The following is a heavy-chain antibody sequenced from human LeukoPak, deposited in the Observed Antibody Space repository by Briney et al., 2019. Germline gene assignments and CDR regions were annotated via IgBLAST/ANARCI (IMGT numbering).Heavy chain of an antibody. CDR1: GFTLSSYA. D-gene: IGHD7-27*01. J-gene: IGHJ3*02. Sequence: PGGSLRLSCAASGFTLSSYAMHWVRQAPGKGLEWVSGISWNSGSIGYADSVKGRFTISRDNAKNSLYLQMNSLRAEDTASYYCAKDVHPTGDPDAFDIWGQGTMVTVSS. CDR3: AKDVHPTGDPDAFDI. V-gene: IGHV3-9*01. CDR2: ISWNSGSI.